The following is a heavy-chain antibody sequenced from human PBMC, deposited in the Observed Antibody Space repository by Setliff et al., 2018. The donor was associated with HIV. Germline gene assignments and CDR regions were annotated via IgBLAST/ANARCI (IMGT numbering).Heavy chain of an antibody. V-gene: IGHV3-64*01. D-gene: IGHD1-26*01. Sequence: GVLRLSCAVSGFTFSNYAFHWVRQAPGKGLDYVSGISGNGDSTSYANSVKGRFTISRDDSKNTLFLQMGSLRTEDMAVYYCASGRWDLRDDAIDIWGQGTMVTVSS. CDR3: ASGRWDLRDDAIDI. CDR2: ISGNGDST. J-gene: IGHJ3*02. CDR1: GFTFSNYA.